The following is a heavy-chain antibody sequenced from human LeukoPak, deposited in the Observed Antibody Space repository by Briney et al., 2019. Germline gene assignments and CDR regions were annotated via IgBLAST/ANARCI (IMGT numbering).Heavy chain of an antibody. D-gene: IGHD3-3*01. CDR1: GYTFTGYY. Sequence: ASVKVSCKASGYTFTGYYMHWVRQAPGQGLEWMGWINPNSGGTNYAQKFQGRVTMTRDTSISTAYMELRSLRSDDTAVYYCARETPRYDFWSGYYYPAFDYWGQGTLVTVSS. J-gene: IGHJ4*02. V-gene: IGHV1-2*02. CDR2: INPNSGGT. CDR3: ARETPRYDFWSGYYYPAFDY.